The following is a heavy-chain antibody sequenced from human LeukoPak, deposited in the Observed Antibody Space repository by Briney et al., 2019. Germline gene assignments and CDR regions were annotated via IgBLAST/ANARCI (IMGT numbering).Heavy chain of an antibody. CDR2: INPSGGST. CDR3: ARDFRSVLLWFGEFIY. V-gene: IGHV1-46*01. Sequence: ASVKVSCKASGYTFTSYYMHWVRQAPGQGLEWMGIINPSGGSTSYAQKFQGRVTMTRDTSTSTVYMELSSLRSEDTAVYYCARDFRSVLLWFGEFIYWGQGTLVTVSS. CDR1: GYTFTSYY. J-gene: IGHJ4*02. D-gene: IGHD3-10*01.